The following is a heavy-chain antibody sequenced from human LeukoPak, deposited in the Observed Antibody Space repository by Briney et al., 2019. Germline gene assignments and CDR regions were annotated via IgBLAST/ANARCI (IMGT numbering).Heavy chain of an antibody. D-gene: IGHD3-16*01. CDR3: ARDENWGSGYCYHGMDV. J-gene: IGHJ6*02. Sequence: GGSLRLSCAASGFTFSDYYMSWIRQAPGKGLEWVSYISSSGSTIYYADSVKGRFTISRDNAKNSVSLQMMSLRNEDTAVYYCARDENWGSGYCYHGMDVWGQGTTVTVSS. CDR1: GFTFSDYY. V-gene: IGHV3-11*04. CDR2: ISSSGSTI.